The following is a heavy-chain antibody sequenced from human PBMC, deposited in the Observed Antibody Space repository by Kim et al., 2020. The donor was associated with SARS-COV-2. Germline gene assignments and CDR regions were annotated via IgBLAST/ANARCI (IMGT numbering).Heavy chain of an antibody. J-gene: IGHJ4*02. Sequence: ASVKVSCKVSGYTLTELSMHWVRQAPGKGLEWMGGFDPEDGETIYAQKFQGRVTMTEDTSTDTAYMELSSLRSEDTAVYYCATQMGWLVPSPFDYWGQGTLVTVSS. V-gene: IGHV1-24*01. CDR3: ATQMGWLVPSPFDY. D-gene: IGHD6-19*01. CDR1: GYTLTELS. CDR2: FDPEDGET.